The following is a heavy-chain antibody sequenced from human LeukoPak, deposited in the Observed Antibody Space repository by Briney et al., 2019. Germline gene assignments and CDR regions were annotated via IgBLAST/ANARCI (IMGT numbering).Heavy chain of an antibody. J-gene: IGHJ4*02. CDR3: ARWAGRFDFDY. D-gene: IGHD6-19*01. CDR2: ISSTDGTT. V-gene: IGHV3-11*01. Sequence: GGSLRLSCVASGFTFSDYFMSWIRQAPGKGLEWVAYISSTDGTTNYADSVKGRFTISRDNAEKSPYLEMNSLRAEDTAVYYCARWAGRFDFDYWGQGTLVTVSS. CDR1: GFTFSDYF.